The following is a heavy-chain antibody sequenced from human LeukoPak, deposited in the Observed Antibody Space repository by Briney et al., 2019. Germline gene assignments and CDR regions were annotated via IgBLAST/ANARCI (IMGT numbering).Heavy chain of an antibody. J-gene: IGHJ4*02. CDR2: INWNSDSI. CDR3: AINGGGDSGYGNFDY. CDR1: GGSISSYY. V-gene: IGHV3-9*01. D-gene: IGHD5-12*01. Sequence: LSLTCTVSGGSISSYYWNWIRQPPGKGLEWVSGINWNSDSIGYADSVKGRFTTSRDNAKNSLYLQMNSLRAEDTAFYYCAINGGGDSGYGNFDYWGQGTLVTVSS.